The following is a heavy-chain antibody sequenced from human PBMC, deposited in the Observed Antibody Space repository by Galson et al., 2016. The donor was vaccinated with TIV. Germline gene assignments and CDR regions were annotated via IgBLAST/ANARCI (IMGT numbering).Heavy chain of an antibody. CDR3: GRERINGGNFDY. D-gene: IGHD2/OR15-2a*01. V-gene: IGHV1-46*02. J-gene: IGHJ4*02. Sequence: SVKVSCKASGGTFKIHSITWVRQAPGQGLEWMGRINPSGGDATYAQKFQGRVILTRDTSTSTIYMDLSSLTSDDTAVYFCGRERINGGNFDYWGQGTLVTVSS. CDR2: INPSGGDA. CDR1: GGTFKIHS.